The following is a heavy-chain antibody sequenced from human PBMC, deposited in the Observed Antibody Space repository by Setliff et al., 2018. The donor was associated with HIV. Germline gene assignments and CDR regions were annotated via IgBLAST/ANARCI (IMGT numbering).Heavy chain of an antibody. D-gene: IGHD5-18*01. V-gene: IGHV4-34*01. Sequence: SETLSLTCAVHGGSFTTYHWSWIRQPPGKGLEWIAEINYKGGSNFNPSLRSRVTILVDSSKREVSLKLNSVTAADTAVYYCARLGVTWIQLESDWFDPWGQGTLVTVSS. CDR3: ARLGVTWIQLESDWFDP. CDR1: GGSFTTYH. J-gene: IGHJ5*02. CDR2: INYKGGS.